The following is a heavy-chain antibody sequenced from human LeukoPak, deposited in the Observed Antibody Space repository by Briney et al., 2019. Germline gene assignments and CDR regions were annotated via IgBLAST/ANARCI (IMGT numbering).Heavy chain of an antibody. D-gene: IGHD6-13*01. V-gene: IGHV3-21*01. CDR1: GFLFSSYA. CDR3: ARDWYSSSWYTILDYYYMDV. Sequence: GGSLRLSCAASGFLFSSYAMHWVRQAPGKGLEWVSSISSSSSYIYYADSVKGRFTISRDNAKNSLYLQMNSLRAEDTAVYYCARDWYSSSWYTILDYYYMDVWGKGTTVTISS. J-gene: IGHJ6*03. CDR2: ISSSSSYI.